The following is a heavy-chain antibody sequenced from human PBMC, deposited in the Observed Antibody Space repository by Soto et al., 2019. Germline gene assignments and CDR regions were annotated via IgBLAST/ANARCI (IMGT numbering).Heavy chain of an antibody. Sequence: PSETLSVPCNFSGDSIGTFYWSWIRQSAEKGLEWIGRVYSTGGTAYNPALKGRVTISLDRSNNHVSLEMNSVTAADTAVYFCARDLSGTGLDIWGRGTRVTVSS. CDR2: VYSTGGT. CDR1: GDSIGTFY. CDR3: ARDLSGTGLDI. V-gene: IGHV4-4*07. D-gene: IGHD1-26*01. J-gene: IGHJ6*01.